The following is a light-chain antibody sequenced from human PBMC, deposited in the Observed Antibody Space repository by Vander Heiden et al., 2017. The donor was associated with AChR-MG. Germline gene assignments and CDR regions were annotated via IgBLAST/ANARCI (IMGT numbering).Light chain of an antibody. Sequence: AIRMTQSPSSFSASTGDRVTITCRASQGISSYLAWYQQKPGKAPKLLIYAASTLQSGVPSRFSGSGSGTDFTLTISCPQSEDFATYYCQQEDSYPGTFGHRTKVDIK. V-gene: IGKV1-8*01. J-gene: IGKJ3*01. CDR1: QGISSY. CDR2: AAS. CDR3: QQEDSYPGT.